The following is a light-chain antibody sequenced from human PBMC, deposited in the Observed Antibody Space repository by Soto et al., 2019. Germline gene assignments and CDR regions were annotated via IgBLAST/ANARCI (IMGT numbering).Light chain of an antibody. Sequence: ELVLTQSPPKLASFAGGGVLVACRASQYINTRLAWYQHRPGQAPRLLIYQTSIRAAGIPARFSASGSGTDFALTISDVQPEDFALYYCHQRQSWPRTFGQGTKVDIK. CDR2: QTS. CDR1: QYINTR. V-gene: IGKV3-11*01. CDR3: HQRQSWPRT. J-gene: IGKJ1*01.